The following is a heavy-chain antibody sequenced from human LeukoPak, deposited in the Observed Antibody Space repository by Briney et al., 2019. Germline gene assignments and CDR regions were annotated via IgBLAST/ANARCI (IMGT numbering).Heavy chain of an antibody. CDR1: GGSFSGYY. D-gene: IGHD2-2*01. Sequence: PSETLSLTCAVYGGSFSGYYWSWIRQPPGKGLEWIGEINHSGSTNYNPSLKSRVTISVDTSKNQFSLKLSSVTAADTAVYYCARGIPGSVEVPAALYYFDYWGQGTLVTVSS. J-gene: IGHJ4*02. CDR3: ARGIPGSVEVPAALYYFDY. V-gene: IGHV4-34*01. CDR2: INHSGST.